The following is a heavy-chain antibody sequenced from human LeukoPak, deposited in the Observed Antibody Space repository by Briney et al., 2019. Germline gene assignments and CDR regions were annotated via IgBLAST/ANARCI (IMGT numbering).Heavy chain of an antibody. Sequence: PGGSLRLSCAASGFTFSDYYMSWIRQAPGKGLEWVSYISSSGSTIYYADSVKGRFTISRDNAKNSLYLQMNSLKTEDTAVYYCTTAHIVTGMDVWGKGTTVTVSS. V-gene: IGHV3-11*01. CDR1: GFTFSDYY. D-gene: IGHD2-21*01. CDR3: TTAHIVTGMDV. J-gene: IGHJ6*04. CDR2: ISSSGSTI.